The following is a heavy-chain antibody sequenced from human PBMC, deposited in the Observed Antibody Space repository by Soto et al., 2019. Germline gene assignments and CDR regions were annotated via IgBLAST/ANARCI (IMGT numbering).Heavy chain of an antibody. CDR1: GYTFTSYD. J-gene: IGHJ6*02. CDR2: MNPNSGNT. Sequence: QVQLVQSGAEVKKPGASVKVSFKASGYTFTSYDINWVRQATGQGLEWMGWMNPNSGNTGYAQKFQGRVTMTRNTSISTAYMELSSLRSEDTAGYYCARVRKLRYFDWCGMDVWGQGTTVTVSS. D-gene: IGHD3-9*01. V-gene: IGHV1-8*01. CDR3: ARVRKLRYFDWCGMDV.